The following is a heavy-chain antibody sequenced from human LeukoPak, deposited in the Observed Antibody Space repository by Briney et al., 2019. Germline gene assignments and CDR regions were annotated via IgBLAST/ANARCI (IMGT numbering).Heavy chain of an antibody. CDR1: GYSFTSYW. J-gene: IGHJ5*02. CDR3: VRGGIDCSGGSCYLFWLHL. Sequence: GESLKISCKGSGYSFTSYWIGWVRQMPGKGLEWMVISYPGDSDTRYSPSFQCQVHISADKYIRTVSLQWRSLKAADTAMYYCVRGGIDCSGGSCYLFWLHLWGQGTVVSVS. V-gene: IGHV5-51*01. CDR2: SYPGDSDT. D-gene: IGHD2-15*01.